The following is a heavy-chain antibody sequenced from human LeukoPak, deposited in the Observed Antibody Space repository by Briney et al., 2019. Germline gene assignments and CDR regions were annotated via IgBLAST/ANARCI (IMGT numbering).Heavy chain of an antibody. CDR1: GFTFSSYA. Sequence: GGSLRLSCAASGFTFSSYAMHWVRQAPGKGLEYVSAISSNGGSTYYANSVKGRFTISRDNPKNTLYLQMGSLRAEDMAVYYCAREGVVTATFDYWGQGTLVTVSS. CDR2: ISSNGGST. J-gene: IGHJ4*02. D-gene: IGHD2-21*02. V-gene: IGHV3-64*01. CDR3: AREGVVTATFDY.